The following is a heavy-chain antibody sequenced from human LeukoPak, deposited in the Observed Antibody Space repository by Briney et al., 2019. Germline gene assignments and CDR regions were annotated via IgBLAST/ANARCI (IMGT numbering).Heavy chain of an antibody. Sequence: LRLSCAASGFTFSSYAMSWIRQPPGKGLEWIGYIYYSGSTYYNPSLKSRVTISVDTSKNQFSLKLSSVTAADTAVYYCARSSSWVYYFDYWGQGTLVTVSS. D-gene: IGHD6-13*01. CDR1: GFTFSSYA. V-gene: IGHV4-30-4*07. CDR2: IYYSGST. CDR3: ARSSSWVYYFDY. J-gene: IGHJ4*02.